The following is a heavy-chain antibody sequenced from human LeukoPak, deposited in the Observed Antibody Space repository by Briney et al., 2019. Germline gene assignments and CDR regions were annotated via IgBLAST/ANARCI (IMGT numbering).Heavy chain of an antibody. D-gene: IGHD2-15*01. CDR2: IYSGGST. J-gene: IGHJ4*02. CDR1: GFTVSSNY. CDR3: ARGGTFPIFDY. Sequence: GGSRRRSCADSGFTVSSNYMSWVRQAPGKWLEWVSVIYSGGSTYYADSVKGRFTISRDNSKNTLYLQMNSLRAEDTAVYYCARGGTFPIFDYWGQGTLVTVSS. V-gene: IGHV3-53*01.